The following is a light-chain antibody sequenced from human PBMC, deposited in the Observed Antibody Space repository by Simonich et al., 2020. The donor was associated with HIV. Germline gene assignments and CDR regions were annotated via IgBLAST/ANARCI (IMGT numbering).Light chain of an antibody. J-gene: IGKJ1*01. CDR1: QSVSRN. CDR2: GAS. V-gene: IGKV3-15*01. CDR3: QQYNNWPIT. Sequence: EIVMTQSPATLSVSPGERATLSCRASQSVSRNLAWYQQKPGQAPRLLIYGASTRATGIPARFSGSWSGTEFTLTISSMQSEDFADYYCQQYNNWPITFGQGTKVEIK.